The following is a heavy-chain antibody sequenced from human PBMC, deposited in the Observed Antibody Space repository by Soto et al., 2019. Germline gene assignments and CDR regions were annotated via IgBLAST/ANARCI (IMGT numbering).Heavy chain of an antibody. J-gene: IGHJ6*02. Sequence: ASVKVSCKASGYTFTSYGISWVRQAPGQGLEWMGWISAYNGNTNYAQKLQGRVTMTTDTSTSTAYMELRSLRSDDTAVYYCARATYYYDSSGYLGGGYYYYYGMDVWG. CDR3: ARATYYYDSSGYLGGGYYYYYGMDV. CDR1: GYTFTSYG. D-gene: IGHD3-22*01. V-gene: IGHV1-18*01. CDR2: ISAYNGNT.